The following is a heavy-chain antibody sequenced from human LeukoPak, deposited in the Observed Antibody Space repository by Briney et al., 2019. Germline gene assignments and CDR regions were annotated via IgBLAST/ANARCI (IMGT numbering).Heavy chain of an antibody. CDR1: GGSISSYY. CDR2: IHTSGST. D-gene: IGHD3-22*01. CDR3: ARDSGYYDSRDDNWFDP. V-gene: IGHV4-4*07. J-gene: IGHJ5*02. Sequence: SETLSLTCTVSGGSISSYYWSWIRQPAGKGLEWIGRIHTSGSTNYNPSLKSRVTMSVDMSKNQFSLKLSSVTAADTAVYYCARDSGYYDSRDDNWFDPWGQGTLVTVSS.